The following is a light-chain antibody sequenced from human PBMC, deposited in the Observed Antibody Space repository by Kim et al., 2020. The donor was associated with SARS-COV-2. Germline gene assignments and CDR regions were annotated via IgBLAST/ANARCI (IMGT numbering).Light chain of an antibody. CDR2: RNN. CDR1: SSNIGSNY. CDR3: SGWDDSLSGWV. Sequence: QPVLTQPPSASGTPGQRVIISCSGSSSNIGSNYVYWYQQLPGMAPKLLIYRNNQRPSGVPDRFSGSKSGTSASLAISGLRAEDEADYHCSGWDDSLSGWVFGGGTKLTVL. V-gene: IGLV1-47*01. J-gene: IGLJ3*02.